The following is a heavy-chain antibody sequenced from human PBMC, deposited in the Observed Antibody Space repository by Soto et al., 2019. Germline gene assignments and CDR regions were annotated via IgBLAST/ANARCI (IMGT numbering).Heavy chain of an antibody. D-gene: IGHD3-3*01. CDR1: GGSISSYY. J-gene: IGHJ5*02. CDR3: ARDRDDFWGARWPTERSGNWFDP. CDR2: IYTSGST. Sequence: PSETLSLTCTVSGGSISSYYWSWIRQPAGKGLEWIGRIYTSGSTNYNPSLKSRVTMSVDTSKNQFSLKLSSVTAADTAVYYCARDRDDFWGARWPTERSGNWFDPWGQGTLVTVSS. V-gene: IGHV4-4*07.